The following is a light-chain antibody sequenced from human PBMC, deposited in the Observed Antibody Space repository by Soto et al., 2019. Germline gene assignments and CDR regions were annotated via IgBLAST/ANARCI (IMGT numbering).Light chain of an antibody. Sequence: DIQMTQSPSALSASVGDRVTITCRASQSISSWLAWYQQKPGKVPRLLIFDGSSLESGVPSRFSGSGSGTEFTLTISSLQPDDFATYFCQQYNGYSPTFGHGTKVDIK. CDR1: QSISSW. CDR3: QQYNGYSPT. CDR2: DGS. V-gene: IGKV1-5*01. J-gene: IGKJ1*01.